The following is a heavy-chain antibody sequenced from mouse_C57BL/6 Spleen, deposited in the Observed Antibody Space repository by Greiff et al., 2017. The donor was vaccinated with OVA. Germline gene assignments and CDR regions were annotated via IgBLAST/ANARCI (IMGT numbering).Heavy chain of an antibody. V-gene: IGHV1-15*01. CDR3: TRDYGSRGGYFDV. CDR1: GYTFTDYE. Sequence: QVQLQQSGAELVRPGASVTLSCKASGYTFTDYEMHWVKQTPVHGLEWIGAIDPETGGTAYNQKFKGKAILTADKSSSTAYMGLRSLTSEDSAVYYCTRDYGSRGGYFDVWGTGTTVTVSS. D-gene: IGHD1-1*01. J-gene: IGHJ1*03. CDR2: IDPETGGT.